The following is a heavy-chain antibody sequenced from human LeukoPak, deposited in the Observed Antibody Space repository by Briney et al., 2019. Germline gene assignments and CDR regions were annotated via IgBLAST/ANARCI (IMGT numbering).Heavy chain of an antibody. J-gene: IGHJ3*02. V-gene: IGHV3-53*05. CDR2: IYSGGST. Sequence: GGSLRLSCAASGFTVSSNYMSWVRQAPGKGLEWVSVIYSGGSTYYADSVKGRFTISRDNSKNTLYLQMNSLRAEDTAVYYCARESIVGATAPGTFDIWGQGIMVTVSS. CDR3: ARESIVGATAPGTFDI. D-gene: IGHD1-26*01. CDR1: GFTVSSNY.